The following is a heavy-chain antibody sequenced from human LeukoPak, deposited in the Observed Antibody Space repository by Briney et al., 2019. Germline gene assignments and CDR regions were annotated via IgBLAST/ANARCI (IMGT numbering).Heavy chain of an antibody. D-gene: IGHD2-21*01. Sequence: GGSLRLSCAASGFTFSSYGMNWVRQAPGKGLEWVGRIKPKTDGETTEYAAPVKGRFSISRDDPKNMLYLQMNSLKTEDTAVYYCITPLPYSAQGGQGTLVTVSS. CDR1: GFTFSSYG. CDR2: IKPKTDGETT. J-gene: IGHJ4*02. V-gene: IGHV3-15*07. CDR3: ITPLPYSAQ.